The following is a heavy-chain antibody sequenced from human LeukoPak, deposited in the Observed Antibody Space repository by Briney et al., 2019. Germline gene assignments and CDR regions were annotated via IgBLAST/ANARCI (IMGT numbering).Heavy chain of an antibody. Sequence: ASVKVSCKASGYTFTGYYMHWVRQAPGQGLEWMGWINPNSGGTNYAQKFQGRVTMTRDTSISTAYMELGRLRSDDTAVYYCARAYVDTAMVTWGQATLLTVPS. CDR1: GYTFTGYY. CDR3: ARAYVDTAMVT. J-gene: IGHJ5*02. D-gene: IGHD5-18*01. V-gene: IGHV1-2*02. CDR2: INPNSGGT.